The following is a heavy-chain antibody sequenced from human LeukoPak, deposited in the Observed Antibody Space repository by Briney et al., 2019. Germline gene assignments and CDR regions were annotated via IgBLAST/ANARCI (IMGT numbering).Heavy chain of an antibody. CDR3: ASTIAVAGTAWFDP. J-gene: IGHJ5*02. V-gene: IGHV1-18*01. Sequence: ASVKVSCKASGYTFTSYGISWVRQAPGQGLEWMGWISAYNGNTNYAQKLQGRVTMTTDTSTSTAYMELRSLRSDDTAVYYCASTIAVAGTAWFDPWGQGTLVTVSS. CDR1: GYTFTSYG. CDR2: ISAYNGNT. D-gene: IGHD6-19*01.